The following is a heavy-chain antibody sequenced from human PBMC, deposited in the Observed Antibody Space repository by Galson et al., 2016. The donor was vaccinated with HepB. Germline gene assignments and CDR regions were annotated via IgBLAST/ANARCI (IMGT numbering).Heavy chain of an antibody. V-gene: IGHV1-46*01. CDR3: ARDQGGLRHFDWLMMTYYFDY. CDR1: GYTFTSYY. CDR2: INPSGGGT. J-gene: IGHJ4*02. Sequence: SVKVSCKASGYTFTSYYMHWVRQAPGQGLEWMGIINPSGGGTSYTQKFQGRVTMTGDTSTSTVYMELSSLRSEDTAVYYCARDQGGLRHFDWLMMTYYFDYWGQGTLVTVSS. D-gene: IGHD3-9*01.